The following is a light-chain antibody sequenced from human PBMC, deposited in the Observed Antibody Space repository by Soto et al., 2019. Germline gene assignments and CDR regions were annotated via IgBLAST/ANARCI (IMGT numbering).Light chain of an antibody. CDR3: QRYYIFPLA. CDR2: AAS. CDR1: QGVSTY. J-gene: IGKJ4*01. V-gene: IGKV1D-8*01. Sequence: VLWMTQSPSLLSASTGDRVTITCRTSQGVSTYVAWYQQKPGKPPKPLIYAASTLHSGVPARFSGSGSGTDFTLTISGLQSEDFATYYCQRYYIFPLAFGGGTKVDIK.